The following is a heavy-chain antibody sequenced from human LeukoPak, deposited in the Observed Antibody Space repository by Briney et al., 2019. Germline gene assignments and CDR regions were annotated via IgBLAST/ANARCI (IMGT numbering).Heavy chain of an antibody. V-gene: IGHV3-48*01. J-gene: IGHJ4*02. CDR2: ITGGSTTI. CDR1: GFTFSNYG. CDR3: ARDYSTVTTFFDY. D-gene: IGHD4-17*01. Sequence: GGTLRLSCAASGFTFSNYGMSWVRQAPGKGLEWVSYITGGSTTIYYADSVKGRFTISRDNAKNSLYLQMNSLRAEDTAVYYCARDYSTVTTFFDYWGQGTLVTVSS.